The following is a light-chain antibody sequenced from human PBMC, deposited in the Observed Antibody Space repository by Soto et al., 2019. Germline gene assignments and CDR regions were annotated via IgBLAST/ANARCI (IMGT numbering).Light chain of an antibody. Sequence: QSVLTQPASVSGSPGQSITISCTGTSSDVGAYDFVSWYQHYPGKAPKLVTFDVTHRPPGISDRFSGSKSANTASLTISGLQAEDEAEYYCAVWDAGLDGPGVIFGGGTKLTVL. CDR1: SSDVGAYDF. V-gene: IGLV2-14*01. CDR2: DVT. CDR3: AVWDAGLDGPGVI. J-gene: IGLJ2*01.